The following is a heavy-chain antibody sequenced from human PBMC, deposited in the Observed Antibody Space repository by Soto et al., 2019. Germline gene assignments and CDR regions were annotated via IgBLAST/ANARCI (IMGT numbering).Heavy chain of an antibody. CDR2: INHSGST. D-gene: IGHD6-6*01. J-gene: IGHJ4*02. Sequence: QVQLQQWGAGLLKPSETLSLTCAVYGGSFSSYYWSWIRQPPGKGLEWIGEINHSGSTNYNPSLKRRATSSVDTSKSPFSLTQGSVTAAEPAEYYCARTSRFDYGGQGTLVTVSS. CDR1: GGSFSSYY. CDR3: ARTSRFDY. V-gene: IGHV4-34*01.